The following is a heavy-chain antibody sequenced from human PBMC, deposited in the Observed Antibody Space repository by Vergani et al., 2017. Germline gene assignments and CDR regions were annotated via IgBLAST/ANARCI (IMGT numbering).Heavy chain of an antibody. Sequence: QVQLVQSGAEVKKPGASVKVSCKASGYTFTSYGISWVRQAPGQGLEWMGWISAYNGNTNYAQKLQGRVTMTTDTSTSTAYMELRSLRSDDTAVYYCAGDPPMAARPQSPGLGYYGMDVWGQGTTVTVSS. CDR3: AGDPPMAARPQSPGLGYYGMDV. V-gene: IGHV1-18*01. CDR1: GYTFTSYG. D-gene: IGHD6-6*01. J-gene: IGHJ6*02. CDR2: ISAYNGNT.